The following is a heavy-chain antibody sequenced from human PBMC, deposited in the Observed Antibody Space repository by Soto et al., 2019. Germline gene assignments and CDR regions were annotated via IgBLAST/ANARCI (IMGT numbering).Heavy chain of an antibody. D-gene: IGHD2-15*01. Sequence: ASVKVSCKASGYTFTSYGISWVRQAPGQGLEWMGWISAYNGNTNYAQKLQGRVTMTTDTSTSTAYMELRSLRSDDTAVYYCARYCSGAPTVIDIPNPLQSLPWG. CDR3: ARYCSGAPTVIDIPNPLQSLP. CDR2: ISAYNGNT. CDR1: GYTFTSYG. J-gene: IGHJ5*02. V-gene: IGHV1-18*01.